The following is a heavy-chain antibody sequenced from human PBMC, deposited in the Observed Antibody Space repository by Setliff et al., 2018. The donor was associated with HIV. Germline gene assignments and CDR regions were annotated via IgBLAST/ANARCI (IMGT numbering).Heavy chain of an antibody. Sequence: GASVKVSCKASGYSFTDYYIHWVRQAPGQGLEWMGWINPKSDGTNYAQKFQGWITMTRDTSISTAYMELSRLRSDDTAVYYCARGVRDNSGWSSYYFDYWGQGTLVTVSS. V-gene: IGHV1-2*04. J-gene: IGHJ4*02. CDR1: GYSFTDYY. CDR2: INPKSDGT. CDR3: ARGVRDNSGWSSYYFDY. D-gene: IGHD6-19*01.